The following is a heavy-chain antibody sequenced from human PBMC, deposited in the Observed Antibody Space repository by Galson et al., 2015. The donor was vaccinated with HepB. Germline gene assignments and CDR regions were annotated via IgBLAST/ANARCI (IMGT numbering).Heavy chain of an antibody. CDR1: GFTFSSYS. Sequence: SLRLSCAASGFTFSSYSMNWVRQAPGKGLEWVSSIRSSSSHIYYADSVKGRFTISRDNAKKSLYLQMDSLRAEDTAVYYCARESRYYYDSSGYRLPDYWGQGTLVTGSS. CDR2: IRSSSSHI. D-gene: IGHD3-22*01. V-gene: IGHV3-21*01. J-gene: IGHJ4*02. CDR3: ARESRYYYDSSGYRLPDY.